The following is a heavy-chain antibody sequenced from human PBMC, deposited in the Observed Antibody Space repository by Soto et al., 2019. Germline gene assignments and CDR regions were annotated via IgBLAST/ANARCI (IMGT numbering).Heavy chain of an antibody. CDR1: GFTFTSSA. V-gene: IGHV1-58*01. Sequence: SVKVSCKASGFTFTSSAVQWVRQARGQRLEWLGWIVVGSGNTNYAQKFQERVTITRDMSTSTAYMELSSLRSEDTAVFYCARYLYMAGAGTGYFLHWGQGTLVTVSS. D-gene: IGHD6-19*01. J-gene: IGHJ1*01. CDR2: IVVGSGNT. CDR3: ARYLYMAGAGTGYFLH.